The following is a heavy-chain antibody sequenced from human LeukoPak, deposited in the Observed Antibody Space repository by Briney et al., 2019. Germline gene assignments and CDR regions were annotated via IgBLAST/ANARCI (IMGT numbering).Heavy chain of an antibody. CDR2: IYYSRST. J-gene: IGHJ4*02. CDR1: GGSISSSSYY. Sequence: PSETLSLTCTVSGGSISSSSYYWGWIRQPPGKGLEWIGSIYYSRSTYYNPSLKSRVTISVDTSKNQFSLKLSSVTAADTAVYYCARHFYEAVFTLRYFDWLSGPDYWGQGTLVTVSS. V-gene: IGHV4-39*01. CDR3: ARHFYEAVFTLRYFDWLSGPDY. D-gene: IGHD3-9*01.